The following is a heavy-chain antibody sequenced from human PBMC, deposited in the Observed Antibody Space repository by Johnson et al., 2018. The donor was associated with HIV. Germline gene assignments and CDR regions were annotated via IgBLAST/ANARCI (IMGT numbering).Heavy chain of an antibody. J-gene: IGHJ3*02. D-gene: IGHD3-3*01. CDR1: GFTFSSYA. CDR2: ISYDGSNK. CDR3: AKTYYDFYLDI. V-gene: IGHV3-30-3*01. Sequence: QVQLVESGGGVVQPGRSLRLSCAASGFTFSSYAMHWVRQAPGKGLEWVAVISYDGSNKYYADSVKGRFTISRDKSKNTLYLQMNSLRAEDTAVYYCAKTYYDFYLDIWGQGTMVTVSS.